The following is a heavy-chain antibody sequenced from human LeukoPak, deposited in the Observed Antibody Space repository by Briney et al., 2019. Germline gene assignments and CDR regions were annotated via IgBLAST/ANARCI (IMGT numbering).Heavy chain of an antibody. D-gene: IGHD3-9*01. CDR3: ARRGYFDWLLPHFDY. V-gene: IGHV4-4*02. CDR1: GGSISSSNR. J-gene: IGHJ4*02. CDR2: IYHSGST. Sequence: PSETLSLTCAVSGGSISSSNRWSWVRQPPGKGLEWIGEIYHSGSTNYNPSLKSRVTISVDKSKNQFSLKLSSVTAADTAVYYCARRGYFDWLLPHFDYWGQGTLVTVSS.